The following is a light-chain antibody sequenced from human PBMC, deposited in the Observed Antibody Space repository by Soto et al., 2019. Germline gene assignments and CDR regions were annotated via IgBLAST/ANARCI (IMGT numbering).Light chain of an antibody. CDR3: QHYNSYPLT. CDR2: KAS. Sequence: DIQMTQSPSTLSASVGDRVTITCRASQSISSWLAWYQQKPGKAPKALIYKASSLERGVPARFSGSGSGTEFTLTISSLQPDDSATYYCQHYNSYPLTFGGGTKVEI. J-gene: IGKJ4*01. CDR1: QSISSW. V-gene: IGKV1-5*03.